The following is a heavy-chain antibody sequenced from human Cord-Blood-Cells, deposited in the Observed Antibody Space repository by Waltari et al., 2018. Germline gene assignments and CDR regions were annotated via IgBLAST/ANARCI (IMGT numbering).Heavy chain of an antibody. CDR2: IYYSGST. V-gene: IGHV4-59*01. CDR1: GGSISSYY. Sequence: QVQLQESGPGLVKPSETLSLTCTVSGGSISSYYWSWIRQPPGKGLEWIGYIYYSGSTNYNPSLKSRVTISVDTSKNQFSLKLSSVTAADTAVYYCARLVGCSSTSCYFWFDPWGQGTLVTVSS. J-gene: IGHJ5*02. D-gene: IGHD2-2*01. CDR3: ARLVGCSSTSCYFWFDP.